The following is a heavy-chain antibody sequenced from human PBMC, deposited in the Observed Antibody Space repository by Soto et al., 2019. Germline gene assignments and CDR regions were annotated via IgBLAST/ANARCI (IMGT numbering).Heavy chain of an antibody. CDR1: AGTFSSYA. J-gene: IGHJ5*02. Sequence: GASVRLSCXASAGTFSSYAISWVRQDPGQGLEWMGGIIPIFGTANYAQKFQGRVTITADESTSTAYMELSSLRSEDTAVYYCAREMATAGDPFDPWGQGTLVTV. V-gene: IGHV1-69*13. D-gene: IGHD5-18*01. CDR2: IIPIFGTA. CDR3: AREMATAGDPFDP.